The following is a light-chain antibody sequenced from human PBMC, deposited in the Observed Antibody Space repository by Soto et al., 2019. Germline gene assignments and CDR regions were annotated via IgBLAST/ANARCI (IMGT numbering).Light chain of an antibody. CDR3: QQYNNSPIT. Sequence: IVTTQSPGSLSFSPWERAILPCWVIQIVSRSFLAWYQQKPGQAPKLLIYEASSRATGVPDRFSGSGSETDFTLTISRVEPEDFAVYYCQQYNNSPITFGQGTRLEI. CDR1: QIVSRSF. CDR2: EAS. V-gene: IGKV3-20*01. J-gene: IGKJ5*01.